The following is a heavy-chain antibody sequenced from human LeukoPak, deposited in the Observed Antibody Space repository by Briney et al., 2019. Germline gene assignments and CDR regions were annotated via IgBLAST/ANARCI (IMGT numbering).Heavy chain of an antibody. Sequence: SETLSLTCAVYGGSFSGYYWSWIRQPPGKGLEWIGEINHSGSTNYNPSLKSRVTISVDTSKNQFSLKLSSVTAADTAVYYCARGLAYYDSSGYYSPYYFDYWGQGTLATVSS. CDR1: GGSFSGYY. D-gene: IGHD3-22*01. J-gene: IGHJ4*02. CDR2: INHSGST. CDR3: ARGLAYYDSSGYYSPYYFDY. V-gene: IGHV4-34*01.